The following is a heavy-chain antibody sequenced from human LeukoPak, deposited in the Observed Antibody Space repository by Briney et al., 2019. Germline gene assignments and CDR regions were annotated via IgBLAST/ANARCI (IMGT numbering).Heavy chain of an antibody. CDR1: GFTFSSYA. D-gene: IGHD3-22*01. Sequence: SGGSLRLSCAASGFTFSSYAMSWVRQAPGKGLEWVSAISGSGGSTYYADSVKGRFTISRDNSKNTLYLQMNSLRAEDTAVYYCAKDRAPYYYDSSGPLGYWGQGTLVTVSS. CDR2: ISGSGGST. V-gene: IGHV3-23*01. J-gene: IGHJ4*02. CDR3: AKDRAPYYYDSSGPLGY.